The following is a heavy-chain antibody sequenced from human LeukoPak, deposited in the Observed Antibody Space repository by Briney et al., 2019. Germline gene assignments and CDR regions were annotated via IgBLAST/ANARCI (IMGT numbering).Heavy chain of an antibody. V-gene: IGHV3-23*01. Sequence: PGGSLRLSCAASGFTFSSYAMSWVRQAPGKGLEWVSAITGSGDTTYYAHPVKGRFTISRDNSKNTVYLQMNSLRAEDTAIYYCAKRRCTSSSCYLEYWGQGTLVTVSS. CDR1: GFTFSSYA. CDR3: AKRRCTSSSCYLEY. CDR2: ITGSGDTT. D-gene: IGHD6-13*01. J-gene: IGHJ4*02.